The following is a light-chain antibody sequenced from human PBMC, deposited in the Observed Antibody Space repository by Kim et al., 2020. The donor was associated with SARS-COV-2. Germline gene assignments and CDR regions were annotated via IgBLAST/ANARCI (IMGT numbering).Light chain of an antibody. CDR2: GKN. V-gene: IGLV3-19*01. J-gene: IGLJ2*01. CDR3: NSRDSSGNL. Sequence: SVALGQTVRITCQGDSLRSYYASWYQQRPGQDPVVVIYGKNNRPSGIPDRFSASSSGNTASLTITGAQAEDEADYYCNSRDSSGNLFGGGTQLTVL. CDR1: SLRSYY.